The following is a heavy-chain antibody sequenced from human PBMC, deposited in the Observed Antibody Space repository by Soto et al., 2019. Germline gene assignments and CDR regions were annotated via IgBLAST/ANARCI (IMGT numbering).Heavy chain of an antibody. CDR3: ANTITVTPFYYYYGMDV. CDR1: GFTFSSYG. J-gene: IGHJ6*02. CDR2: ISYDGSNK. V-gene: IGHV3-30*18. Sequence: PGGSLRLSCAASGFTFSSYGMHWVRQAPGKGLEWVAVISYDGSNKYYADSVKGRFTISRDNSKNTLYLQMNSLRAEDTAVYYCANTITVTPFYYYYGMDVWGQGTTVTAP. D-gene: IGHD4-4*01.